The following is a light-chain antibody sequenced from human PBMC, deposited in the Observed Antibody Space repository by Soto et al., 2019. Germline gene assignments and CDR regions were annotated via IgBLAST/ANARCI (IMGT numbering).Light chain of an antibody. Sequence: QSAMTQPPSVSGSPGQSVAISWTGTSSDVGGYNYVSWYQQHPGKAPKFMIYHVTKRPSGVPDRFSASKSGNTASLNISGRQAEDEADYYCCSYAGTYCLFGNGTKVTV. CDR3: CSYAGTYCL. CDR1: SSDVGGYNY. CDR2: HVT. V-gene: IGLV2-11*01. J-gene: IGLJ6*01.